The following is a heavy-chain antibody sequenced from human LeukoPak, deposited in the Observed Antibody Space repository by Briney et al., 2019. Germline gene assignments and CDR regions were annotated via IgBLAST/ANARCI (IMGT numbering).Heavy chain of an antibody. D-gene: IGHD6-6*01. V-gene: IGHV3-23*01. CDR1: GFTFSSYA. Sequence: GGSLRLXCAASGFTFSSYAMSWVRQAPGKWMGWVSATSGSGGNNDYASSVKGRSTISRDNYKNTMYLQMNSLRAEDTAIYYCAKKVGLVSAPLYYFYLWGQGTLVTVSS. CDR3: AKKVGLVSAPLYYFYL. J-gene: IGHJ4*02. CDR2: TSGSGGNN.